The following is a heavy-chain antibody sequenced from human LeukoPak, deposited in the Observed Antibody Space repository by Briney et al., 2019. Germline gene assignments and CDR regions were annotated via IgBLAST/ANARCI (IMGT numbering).Heavy chain of an antibody. CDR1: GFTFSNYA. D-gene: IGHD6-19*01. V-gene: IGHV3-30-3*01. J-gene: IGHJ4*01. CDR2: ISYDGSNK. Sequence: GRSLTLSCAASGFTFSNYAMHWVRQAPGKGLEWVAVISYDGSNKDYADSVRRRFTISRDKSKHNLYLQVNSLRAEDTAVYDCARDRARYSIGCYGEGFAYWGHGTLVTVSS. CDR3: ARDRARYSIGCYGEGFAY.